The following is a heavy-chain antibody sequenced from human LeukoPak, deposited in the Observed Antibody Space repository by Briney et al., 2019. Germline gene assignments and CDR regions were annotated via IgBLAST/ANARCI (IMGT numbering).Heavy chain of an antibody. CDR3: ARHIGAAAAGTYY. CDR1: GGSISSSNYY. CDR2: IYYSGST. D-gene: IGHD6-13*01. Sequence: PSETLSLTCTVSGGSISSSNYYWGWIRQPPGKGLEWIGSIYYSGSTYYNPSLKSRVTISVDTSKNQFSLKPSSVTAADTAVYYCARHIGAAAAGTYYWGQGTLVTVSS. J-gene: IGHJ4*02. V-gene: IGHV4-39*01.